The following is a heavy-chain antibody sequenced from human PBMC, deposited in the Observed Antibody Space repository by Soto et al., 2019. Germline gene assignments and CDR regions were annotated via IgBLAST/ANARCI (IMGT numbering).Heavy chain of an antibody. CDR1: GYTLNDFG. J-gene: IGHJ4*02. CDR2: IYSKAGKM. CDR3: ARDIAFDIDY. D-gene: IGHD2-15*01. V-gene: IGHV1-18*01. Sequence: QVQLLQSGAEVQKPGASVKVSCKTSGYTLNDFGITWVRQAPGLGLEWLGWIYSKAGKMNFAPKFQNRVIMTTDTSTRTAFMELTSLTFDDSAIYFCARDIAFDIDYWGQGTLVTVS.